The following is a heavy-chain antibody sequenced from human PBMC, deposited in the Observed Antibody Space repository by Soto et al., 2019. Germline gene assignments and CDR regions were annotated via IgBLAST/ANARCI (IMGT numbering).Heavy chain of an antibody. CDR3: ARFDAGAYSSSWSGYYYYGMDV. D-gene: IGHD6-13*01. J-gene: IGHJ6*02. V-gene: IGHV1-69*06. CDR2: IIPIFGTA. Sequence: GASVKVSCKASGGNFSSYAISWVRQAPGQGLEWMGGIIPIFGTANYAQKFQGRVTITADKSTSTAYMELSSLRSEDTAVYYCARFDAGAYSSSWSGYYYYGMDVWGQGTTVTVSS. CDR1: GGNFSSYA.